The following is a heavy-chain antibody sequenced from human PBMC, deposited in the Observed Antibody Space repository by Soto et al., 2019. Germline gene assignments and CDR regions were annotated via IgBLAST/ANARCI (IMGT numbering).Heavy chain of an antibody. CDR2: VYYTGST. V-gene: IGHV4-30-4*01. J-gene: IGHJ4*02. Sequence: PSETLSLTCSVSGGSIISDEYYWTWIRQPPGGGLEWIGHVYYTGSTSYSPSLKSRLTISVDTSKNQFSLRLNSVSAADTAVYYCARDRSNSPDLLDSWGRATLVTVSS. D-gene: IGHD1-1*01. CDR3: ARDRSNSPDLLDS. CDR1: GGSIISDEYY.